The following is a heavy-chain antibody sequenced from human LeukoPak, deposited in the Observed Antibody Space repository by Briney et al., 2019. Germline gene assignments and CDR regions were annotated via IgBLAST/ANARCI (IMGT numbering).Heavy chain of an antibody. CDR1: GFTFSSYA. Sequence: GGSLRLSCAASGFTFSSYAMSWVRQAPGKGLEWVSAINGSGGSTYYADSEKGRFTISRHNSKNTLYLQMNSLRAEDTAVYYCAKLPDFWSGYSDNWFDPWGQGTLVTVSS. V-gene: IGHV3-23*01. CDR3: AKLPDFWSGYSDNWFDP. D-gene: IGHD3-3*01. J-gene: IGHJ5*02. CDR2: INGSGGST.